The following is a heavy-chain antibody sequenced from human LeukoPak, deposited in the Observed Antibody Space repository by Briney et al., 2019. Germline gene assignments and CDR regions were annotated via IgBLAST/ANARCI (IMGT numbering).Heavy chain of an antibody. CDR3: AQSTGGPGFDY. Sequence: SETLSLTCIVSGASTSTYYWSWIRQPPGKGLEWIGYIYNGGSTNYNPSLKSRVTISVDTSKNQFSPKLTSLTAADTAMYYCAQSTGGPGFDYWGQGVLVTVSS. D-gene: IGHD2-2*01. CDR1: GASTSTYY. V-gene: IGHV4-59*08. CDR2: IYNGGST. J-gene: IGHJ4*02.